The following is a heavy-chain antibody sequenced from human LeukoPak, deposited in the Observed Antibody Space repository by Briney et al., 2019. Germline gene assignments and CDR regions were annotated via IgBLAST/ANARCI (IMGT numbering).Heavy chain of an antibody. CDR1: GGSFSGYY. CDR2: INHSGST. J-gene: IGHJ4*02. V-gene: IGHV4-34*01. D-gene: IGHD3-16*01. Sequence: PSETLSLTCAVYGGSFSGYYWSWIRQPPGKGLEWIGEINHSGSTNYNPSLKSRVTISVDTSKNQFSLKLSSVTAADTAVYYCARIRMGDLDYWGQGTLVTVSS. CDR3: ARIRMGDLDY.